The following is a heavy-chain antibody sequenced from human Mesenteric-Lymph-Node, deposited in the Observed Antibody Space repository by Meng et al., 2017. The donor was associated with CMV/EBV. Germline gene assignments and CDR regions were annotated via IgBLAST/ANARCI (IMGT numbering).Heavy chain of an antibody. J-gene: IGHJ6*02. CDR3: ARVGRGFGGPGVPYYYYGMDV. D-gene: IGHD3-10*01. Sequence: GGSLRLSCAASGFTFSSYEMNWVRQAPGKGLEWVSSISSSSSYIYYADSVKGRFTISRDNAKNSLYLQMNSLRAEDTAVYYCARVGRGFGGPGVPYYYYGMDVWGQGTTVTVSS. V-gene: IGHV3-21*01. CDR2: ISSSSSYI. CDR1: GFTFSSYE.